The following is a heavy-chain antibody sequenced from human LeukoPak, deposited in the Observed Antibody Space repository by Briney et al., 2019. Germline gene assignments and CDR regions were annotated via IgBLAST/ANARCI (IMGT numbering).Heavy chain of an antibody. Sequence: GGSLRLSCAASGFTFSSYSMNWVRQAPGKGLEWVSFISTSSNYTYYADSVKSRFTISRDNAKNSLYLQMNSLRAEDTAVYYCARELYSSSSRWFDPWGQGTLVTVSS. CDR2: ISTSSNYT. CDR3: ARELYSSSSRWFDP. J-gene: IGHJ5*02. CDR1: GFTFSSYS. V-gene: IGHV3-21*01. D-gene: IGHD6-6*01.